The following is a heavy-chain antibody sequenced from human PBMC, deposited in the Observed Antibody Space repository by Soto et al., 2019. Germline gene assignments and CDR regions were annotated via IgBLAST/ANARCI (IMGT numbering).Heavy chain of an antibody. CDR1: GYIFTSYG. CDR2: ISAHNGNT. V-gene: IGHV1-18*01. CDR3: ARGRYGDY. D-gene: IGHD4-17*01. Sequence: QAHLVQSGPEVKKPGASVKVSCKGSGYIFTSYGIAWVRQAPGQGLEWMGWISAHNGNTEYAQKFQGRVTVTRDTSTSTAHLELSSLRSDDTAFYYCARGRYGDYWGQGALVTVSS. J-gene: IGHJ4*02.